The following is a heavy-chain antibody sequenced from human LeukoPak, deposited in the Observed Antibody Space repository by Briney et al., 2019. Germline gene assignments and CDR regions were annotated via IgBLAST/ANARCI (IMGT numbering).Heavy chain of an antibody. Sequence: SETLSLTCTVSGGSISSSPYYWGWIRQPPGKGLEWIVTIYYRGSTYSNPSLNSRVTISLDTSKNQFSLRLRSVTAADTALYYCARHYLSDGILSTFDPWGQGTLVTVSS. D-gene: IGHD2-2*01. CDR1: GGSISSSPYY. J-gene: IGHJ5*02. CDR2: IYYRGST. CDR3: ARHYLSDGILSTFDP. V-gene: IGHV4-39*01.